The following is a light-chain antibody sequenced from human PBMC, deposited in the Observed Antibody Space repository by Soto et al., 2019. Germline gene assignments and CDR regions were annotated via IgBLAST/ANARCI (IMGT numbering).Light chain of an antibody. V-gene: IGKV3-11*01. J-gene: IGKJ4*01. CDR1: QSVSSY. CDR2: DAS. CDR3: QQRSNWPLLT. Sequence: EIVLTQSPATLSLSPGERATLSCRASQSVSSYLAWYQQKPGQAPRLLIYDASNGATGIPARFSGSGSGTDFPLTISSLEPEDFAVYYCQQRSNWPLLTFGGGTKVEIK.